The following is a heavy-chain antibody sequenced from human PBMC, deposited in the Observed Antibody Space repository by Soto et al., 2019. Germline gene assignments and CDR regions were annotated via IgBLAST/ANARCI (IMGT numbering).Heavy chain of an antibody. CDR3: AREGEEGSFDY. Sequence: EVQLVESGGGLVQPGGSLRLSCAASGFTFSSYDMHWVRQATGKGLEWVSAIGTAGDTYYPGSVKGRFTISRENAKNSLYLQMNSLGAGDTAVYYCAREGEEGSFDYWGQGTLVTVSS. CDR1: GFTFSSYD. V-gene: IGHV3-13*01. J-gene: IGHJ4*02. CDR2: IGTAGDT.